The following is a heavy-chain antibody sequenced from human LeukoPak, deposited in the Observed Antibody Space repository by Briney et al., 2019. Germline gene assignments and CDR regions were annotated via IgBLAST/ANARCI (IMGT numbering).Heavy chain of an antibody. V-gene: IGHV1-2*02. D-gene: IGHD6-19*01. Sequence: ASVKVSCKASGYTFTGYYMHWVRQAPGQGLEWMGWINPNSGGTNYAQKFQGRVTMTRDTSTSTVYMELSSLRSEDTAVYYCARTGYSSGSYYYYYMDVWGKGTTVTVSS. CDR2: INPNSGGT. CDR3: ARTGYSSGSYYYYYMDV. J-gene: IGHJ6*03. CDR1: GYTFTGYY.